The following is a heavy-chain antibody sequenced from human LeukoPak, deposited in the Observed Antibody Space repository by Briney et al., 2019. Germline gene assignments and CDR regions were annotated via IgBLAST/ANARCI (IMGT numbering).Heavy chain of an antibody. D-gene: IGHD6-13*01. CDR2: IYYSGST. J-gene: IGHJ4*02. CDR3: ARERVVAPGTTSFDY. CDR1: GGSISSGDYY. V-gene: IGHV4-30-4*02. Sequence: SETLSLTCTVSGGSISSGDYYWSWIRQPPGKGLEWIGYIYYSGSTYYNPSLKSRVTISVDTSKNQFSLNLRSVTAADTAVYYCARERVVAPGTTSFDYWGQGTLVTVSS.